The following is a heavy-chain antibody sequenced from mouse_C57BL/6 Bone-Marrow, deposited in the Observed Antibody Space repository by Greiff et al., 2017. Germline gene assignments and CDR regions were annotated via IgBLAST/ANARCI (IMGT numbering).Heavy chain of an antibody. CDR1: GFNIKDDY. CDR3: TDWGDYDFFFAD. CDR2: IDPENGDT. V-gene: IGHV14-4*01. Sequence: EVQLQQSGAELVRPGASVTLSCTASGFNIKDDYMHWVKQRPEQGLEWIGWIDPENGDTEYASKFQGTATITADTSSNTAYLQLSSLTSKDTAVYYCTDWGDYDFFFADWGKGILVTVSA. J-gene: IGHJ3*01. D-gene: IGHD2-4*01.